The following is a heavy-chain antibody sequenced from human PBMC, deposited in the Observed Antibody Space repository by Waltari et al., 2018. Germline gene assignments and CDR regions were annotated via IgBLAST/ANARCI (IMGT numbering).Heavy chain of an antibody. J-gene: IGHJ4*02. D-gene: IGHD3-3*01. CDR3: VRQRSADFWSGYFDL. V-gene: IGHV4-39*01. CDR2: VYYNGYK. CDR1: GDSISPSTFY. Sequence: QAQLQESGPGQVKPSETLSFRCAGSGDSISPSTFYWGWVRQPPGKGLEWVGSVYYNGYKFYNPSLKSRLTLSMDTSNNHFSLSLTSVTAADTAVYYCVRQRSADFWSGYFDLWGQGTLVTVSS.